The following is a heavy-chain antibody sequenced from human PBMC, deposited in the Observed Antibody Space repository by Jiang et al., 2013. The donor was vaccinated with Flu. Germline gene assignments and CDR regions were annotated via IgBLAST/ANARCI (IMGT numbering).Heavy chain of an antibody. CDR3: ARHLSGYSYTFHYYYGMDV. V-gene: IGHV4-59*08. Sequence: RVTISVDTSKNQFSLKLSSVTAADTAVYYCARHLSGYSYTFHYYYGMDVWGQGTTVTVSS. D-gene: IGHD5-18*01. J-gene: IGHJ6*02.